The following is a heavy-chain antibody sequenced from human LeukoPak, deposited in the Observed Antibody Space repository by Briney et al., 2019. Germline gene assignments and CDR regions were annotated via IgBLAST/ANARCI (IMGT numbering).Heavy chain of an antibody. CDR3: ARDRPPDYGDYVHWFDP. CDR2: IYYSGST. V-gene: IGHV4-31*03. CDR1: GGSISSGGYY. D-gene: IGHD4-17*01. Sequence: TLSLTCTVSGGSISSGGYYWSWIRQHPGKGLEWIGYIYYSGSTYYNPSLKSRVTISVDTSKNQFSLKLSSVTAADTAVYYCARDRPPDYGDYVHWFDPWGQGTLVTVSS. J-gene: IGHJ5*02.